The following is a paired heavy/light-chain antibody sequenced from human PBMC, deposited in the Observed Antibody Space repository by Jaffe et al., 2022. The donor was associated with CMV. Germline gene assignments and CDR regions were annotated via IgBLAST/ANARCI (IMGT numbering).Light chain of an antibody. CDR3: QETFSTPPT. V-gene: IGKV1-39*01. Sequence: DIRMTQSPSSLSASVGDRVTITCRASQSISNFLNWYQQKPGKAPKLLIYAASSLETGVPSRFSGSPSGTDFTLTINSLQPEDFATYYCQETFSTPPTFGQGTEVELK. CDR1: QSISNF. J-gene: IGKJ1*01. CDR2: AAS.
Heavy chain of an antibody. CDR3: VKDRWAMVTFGGYFDY. CDR2: INNNGGST. Sequence: EVQLVESGGGLVQPGGSLRLSCSASGFTFSNYAMHWVRQARGKGLEYVSGINNNGGSTYYADSVKGRFTISRDNPKNTLYLQMSSLRAEDTAVYYCVKDRWAMVTFGGYFDYWGQGNLVTVSS. CDR1: GFTFSNYA. J-gene: IGHJ4*02. D-gene: IGHD4-17*01. V-gene: IGHV3-64D*06.